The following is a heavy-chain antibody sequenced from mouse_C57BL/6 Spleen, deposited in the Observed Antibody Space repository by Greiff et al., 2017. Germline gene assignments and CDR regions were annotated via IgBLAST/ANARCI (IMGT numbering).Heavy chain of an antibody. J-gene: IGHJ2*01. V-gene: IGHV1-81*01. D-gene: IGHD2-4*01. CDR1: GYTFTSYG. CDR2: IYPSSGDT. CDR3: TREGEDYGVDY. Sequence: VQLQQPGAELARPGASVKLSCKASGYTFTSYGISWVKQRTGQGLEWIGEIYPSSGDTYYNEKFKGKATLTADKSSSTAYMALSSLTYVDSAVDFSTREGEDYGVDYWGQGTTLTVSS.